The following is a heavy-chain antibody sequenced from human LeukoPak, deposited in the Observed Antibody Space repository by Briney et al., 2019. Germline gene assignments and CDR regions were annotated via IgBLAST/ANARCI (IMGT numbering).Heavy chain of an antibody. CDR1: GGSISSGSYY. D-gene: IGHD2-21*02. CDR3: ASPSMTAPYYFDY. Sequence: PSQTLSLTCTVSGGSISSGSYYWGWIRQPPGKGLEWIGSIYYSGSTYYNPSLKSRVTISVDTSKNQFSLKLSSVTAADTAVYYCASPSMTAPYYFDYWGQGTLVTVSS. CDR2: IYYSGST. V-gene: IGHV4-39*01. J-gene: IGHJ4*02.